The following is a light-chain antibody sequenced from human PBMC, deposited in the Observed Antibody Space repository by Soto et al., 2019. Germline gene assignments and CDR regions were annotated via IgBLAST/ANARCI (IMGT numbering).Light chain of an antibody. V-gene: IGKV3-20*01. CDR2: DTS. CDR3: QQYGSSPLT. J-gene: IGKJ4*01. CDR1: QSVSSY. Sequence: ELVLTQSPGTLSLSVGERVTLACRASQSVSSYLAWYQQTPGQAPRLFIYDTSKRATGTPDRFSGSGFGTDFTLPISRLEPEDFTVYYCQQYGSSPLTFGAGTTVDIK.